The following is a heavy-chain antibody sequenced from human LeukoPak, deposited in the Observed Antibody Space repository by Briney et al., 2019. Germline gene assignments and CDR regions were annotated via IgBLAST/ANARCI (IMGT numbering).Heavy chain of an antibody. V-gene: IGHV3-21*04. Sequence: GGSLRLSCVASGFTFSSYSMNWVRQAPGKGLEWVSSISSSSSYIYYADSVKGRLTISRDNSKNTVYVQMNSLRAEDTAVYYCARDPSTLTRRDDYWGQGTLVTVSS. CDR3: ARDPSTLTRRDDY. CDR1: GFTFSSYS. J-gene: IGHJ4*02. D-gene: IGHD1-1*01. CDR2: ISSSSSYI.